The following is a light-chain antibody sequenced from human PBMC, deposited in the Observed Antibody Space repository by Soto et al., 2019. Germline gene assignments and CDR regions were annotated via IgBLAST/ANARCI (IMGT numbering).Light chain of an antibody. CDR3: QQYNNRPT. J-gene: IGKJ2*01. CDR1: QSVRTN. V-gene: IGKV3-15*01. Sequence: EIMMTQSPVTLSVSPGERATLFCRASQSVRTNLAWYQQKPGQAPRLLIYGASTRATGIPARFSGGGSGKEFTLTISSLQSEDFAIYYCQQYNNRPTFGQGTKLEIK. CDR2: GAS.